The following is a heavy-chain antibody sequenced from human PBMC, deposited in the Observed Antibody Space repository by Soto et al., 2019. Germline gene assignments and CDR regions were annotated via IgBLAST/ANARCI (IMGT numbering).Heavy chain of an antibody. CDR3: ARGRDDFLSGYQA. D-gene: IGHD3-3*01. CDR1: GDTFISYA. J-gene: IGHJ5*02. CDR2: VVPMFGIP. Sequence: ASVKVSCKTSGDTFISYAISWVRKAPGQGLEWMGGVVPMFGIPNYAQKFQGRVTITADESTSTAYMELSSLRSEDTAVYYCARGRDDFLSGYQAWGQGTLVTVSS. V-gene: IGHV1-69*13.